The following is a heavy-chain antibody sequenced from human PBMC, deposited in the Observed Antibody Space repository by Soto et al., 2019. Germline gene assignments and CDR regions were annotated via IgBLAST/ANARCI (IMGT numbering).Heavy chain of an antibody. CDR3: ARGWSLVVPNGAFDY. CDR2: INHSGST. CDR1: GGSFSGYY. D-gene: IGHD2-2*01. Sequence: SETLSLTCAVYGGSFSGYYWSWIRQPPGKGLEWIGEINHSGSTNYNPSLKSRVTISVDTSKNQFSLKLSSVTAADTAVYYCARGWSLVVPNGAFDYWGQGTLVTV. J-gene: IGHJ4*02. V-gene: IGHV4-34*01.